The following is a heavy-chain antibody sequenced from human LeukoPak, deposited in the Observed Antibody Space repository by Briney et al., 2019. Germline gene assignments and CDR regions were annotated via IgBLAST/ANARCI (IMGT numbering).Heavy chain of an antibody. V-gene: IGHV3-48*03. J-gene: IGHJ6*04. CDR1: GFTFSSYE. CDR3: ARDGPRGVLWFGEPIVDPFWYYGMDV. Sequence: PGGSLRLSCAASGFTFSSYEMNWVRQAPGKGLEWVSYISSSGSTIYYADSVKGRFTISRDNAKNSLYLQMNSLRAEDTAVYYCARDGPRGVLWFGEPIVDPFWYYGMDVWGKGTTVTVSS. CDR2: ISSSGSTI. D-gene: IGHD3-10*01.